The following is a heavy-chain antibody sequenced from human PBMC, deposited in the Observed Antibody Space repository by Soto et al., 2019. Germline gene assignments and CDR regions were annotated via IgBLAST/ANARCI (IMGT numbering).Heavy chain of an antibody. CDR3: VGEVASGY. D-gene: IGHD2-21*01. J-gene: IGHJ4*02. Sequence: QVPLVESGGGVVQPGRSLRLSCAASGVTLSNFGMHWVREAPGKGLEWVAVISRDGSTMCYADSVKGRFTISRDSSRNTLYLQMNSLRAEDTAVYHCVGEVASGYWGQGTLVTVSS. CDR1: GVTLSNFG. CDR2: ISRDGSTM. V-gene: IGHV3-30*03.